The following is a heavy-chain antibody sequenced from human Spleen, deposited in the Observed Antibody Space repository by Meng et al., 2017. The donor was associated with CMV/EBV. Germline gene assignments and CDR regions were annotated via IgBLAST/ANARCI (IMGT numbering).Heavy chain of an antibody. J-gene: IGHJ4*02. CDR2: IKQDGSEK. CDR3: VRGGNAAPDY. D-gene: IGHD4-23*01. V-gene: IGHV3-7*01. Sequence: GGSLRLSCAASGFSFSRYWMTWVRQAPGKGLEWAATIKQDGSEKYYVDSVKGRFTISRDNAKNSLYLQMNSLRAEDTAVYHCVRGGNAAPDYWGQGTLVTVSS. CDR1: GFSFSRYW.